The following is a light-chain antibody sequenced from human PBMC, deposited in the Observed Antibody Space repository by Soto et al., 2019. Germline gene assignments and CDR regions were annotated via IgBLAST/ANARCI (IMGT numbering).Light chain of an antibody. CDR1: SSDVGGYND. CDR2: EVS. J-gene: IGLJ2*01. CDR3: SSYAGSNRV. Sequence: QSALTQPPSASGSPGQSVTISCTGTSSDVGGYNDVSWYQQHPGKVPKLMIYEVSKRPSGVPDRFAGSKSGNTASLTVSGLQAEDEADYYCSSYAGSNRVFGGGTKLTVL. V-gene: IGLV2-8*01.